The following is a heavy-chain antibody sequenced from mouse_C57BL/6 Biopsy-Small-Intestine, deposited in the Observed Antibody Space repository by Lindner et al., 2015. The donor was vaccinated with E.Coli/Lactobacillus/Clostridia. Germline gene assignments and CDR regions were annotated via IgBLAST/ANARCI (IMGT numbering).Heavy chain of an antibody. CDR3: ATEGSYYHAFDI. CDR2: IIPIFGTA. CDR1: GGTFSSYA. D-gene: IGHD2-12*01. V-gene: IGHV1-81*01. J-gene: IGHJ3*01. Sequence: VKVSCKASGGTFSSYAISWVRQAPGQGLEWMGGIIPIFGTANYPQRFQGRVTITADESTSTAYMELSSLRSEDTAVYYCATEGSYYHAFDIWGQGTMVTVSS.